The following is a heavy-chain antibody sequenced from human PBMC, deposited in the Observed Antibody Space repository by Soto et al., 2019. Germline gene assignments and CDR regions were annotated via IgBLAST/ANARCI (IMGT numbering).Heavy chain of an antibody. V-gene: IGHV4-30-4*01. D-gene: IGHD4-17*01. CDR3: ARAPYGPFDY. J-gene: IGHJ4*02. CDR1: GGSISSRDYY. Sequence: PSETLSLTCTVSGGSISSRDYYWSWIRQPPGKGLEWIGYIYYSGSTYCNPSLMSRVTISVDTSKNQFSLKLSSVTAADTAVYYCARAPYGPFDYWGQGTLVTVSS. CDR2: IYYSGST.